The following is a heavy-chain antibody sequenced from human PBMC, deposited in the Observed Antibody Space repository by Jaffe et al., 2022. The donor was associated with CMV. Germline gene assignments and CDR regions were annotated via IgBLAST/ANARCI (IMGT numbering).Heavy chain of an antibody. D-gene: IGHD2-21*01. CDR1: GFTFSSYE. V-gene: IGHV3-48*03. CDR2: ISSSGSTI. CDR3: ARDDYSVYYYYYMDV. Sequence: EVQLVESGGGLVQPGGSLRLSCAASGFTFSSYEMNWVRQAPGKGLEWVSYISSSGSTIYYADSVKGRFTISRDNAKNSLYLQMNSLRAEDTAVYYCARDDYSVYYYYYMDVWGKGTTVTVSS. J-gene: IGHJ6*03.